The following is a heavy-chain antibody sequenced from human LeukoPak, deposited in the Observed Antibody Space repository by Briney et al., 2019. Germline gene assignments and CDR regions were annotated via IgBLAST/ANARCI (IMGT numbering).Heavy chain of an antibody. J-gene: IGHJ3*01. Sequence: SETLSLTCTVSGGSISSYYWSWVRQPPGKGLEWIGFVYYTGSTNYSPSLKSRVTISVDTSKNQFSLKLRSVTAADTAVYYGARISSSNWYNERGAFDVWGQGTMVTVSS. CDR1: GGSISSYY. CDR2: VYYTGST. V-gene: IGHV4-59*01. D-gene: IGHD6-13*01. CDR3: ARISSSNWYNERGAFDV.